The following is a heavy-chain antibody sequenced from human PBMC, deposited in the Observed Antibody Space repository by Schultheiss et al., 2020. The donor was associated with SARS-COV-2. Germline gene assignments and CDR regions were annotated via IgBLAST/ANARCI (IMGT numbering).Heavy chain of an antibody. CDR2: IYYSGST. D-gene: IGHD2-8*01. CDR3: AREGGILYSGAFDI. CDR1: GGSISSGGYS. V-gene: IGHV4-61*08. Sequence: SETLSLTCAVSGGSISSGGYSWSWIRQPPGKGLEWIGYIYYSGSTNYNPSLKSRVTISVDTSKNQFSLKLSSVTAADTAVYYCAREGGILYSGAFDIWGQGTMVTVSS. J-gene: IGHJ3*02.